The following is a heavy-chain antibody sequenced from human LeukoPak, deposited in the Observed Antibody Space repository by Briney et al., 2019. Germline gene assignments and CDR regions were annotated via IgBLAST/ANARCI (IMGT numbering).Heavy chain of an antibody. Sequence: SETLSLTCAVSGGSISRGGYSWSWIRKPPGEGLGWIGYIYHSGSTYYNPSLKSRVTISVDRSKNQFSLKLSSVTAADTAVYYCARGYYGSNPSYYGMDVWGQGTTVTVSS. J-gene: IGHJ6*02. CDR2: IYHSGST. D-gene: IGHD4-23*01. CDR1: GGSISRGGYS. V-gene: IGHV4-30-2*01. CDR3: ARGYYGSNPSYYGMDV.